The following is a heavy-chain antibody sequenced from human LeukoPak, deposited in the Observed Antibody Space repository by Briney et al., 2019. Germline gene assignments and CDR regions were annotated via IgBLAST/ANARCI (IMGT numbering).Heavy chain of an antibody. CDR2: ISGSGGST. V-gene: IGHV3-23*01. D-gene: IGHD6-19*01. CDR3: AKKYSSGWYRKDYYYGMDV. J-gene: IGHJ6*02. Sequence: GGSLRLSCAASGFTFSRYAMSWVRQAPGEGLEWVSAISGSGGSTYYADSVKGRFTISRDNSKNTLYLQMNSLRAEDTAVYYCAKKYSSGWYRKDYYYGMDVWGQGTTVTVSS. CDR1: GFTFSRYA.